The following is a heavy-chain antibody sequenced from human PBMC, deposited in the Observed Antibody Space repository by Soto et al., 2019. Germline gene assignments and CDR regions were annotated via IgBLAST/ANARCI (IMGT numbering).Heavy chain of an antibody. J-gene: IGHJ6*02. V-gene: IGHV4-38-2*02. CDR2: IYHSGST. Sequence: SETLSLTCAVSGYSISSGYYWGWIRQPPGKGLEWIGSIYHSGSTYYNPSLKSRVTISVDTSKNQFSLKLSSVTAADTAVYYCARDTMHYDFWSGYQYYYYYGMDVWGQGTTVTVSS. CDR1: GYSISSGYY. D-gene: IGHD3-3*01. CDR3: ARDTMHYDFWSGYQYYYYYGMDV.